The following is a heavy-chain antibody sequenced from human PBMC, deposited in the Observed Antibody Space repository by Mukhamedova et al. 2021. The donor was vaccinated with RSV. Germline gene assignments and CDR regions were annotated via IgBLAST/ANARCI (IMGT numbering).Heavy chain of an antibody. D-gene: IGHD3-22*01. J-gene: IGHJ2*01. CDR2: IYSVGGT. Sequence: GLEWVSLIYSVGGTYYSDSVKGRFTISRDNSKNTLYLQMNSLRAEDTAVYYCARATYYYDGSGYFHWYVDLW. V-gene: IGHV3-66*02. CDR3: ARATYYYDGSGYFHWYVDL.